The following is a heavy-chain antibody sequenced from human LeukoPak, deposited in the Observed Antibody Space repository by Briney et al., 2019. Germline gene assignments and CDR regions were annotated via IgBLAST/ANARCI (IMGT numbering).Heavy chain of an antibody. V-gene: IGHV4-59*01. Sequence: SETLSLTCTVSGGSISSYYWSWIRQPPGKGLEWSGYIYYSGSTNYNPSLKSRVTISVDTSKNQFSLKLSSVTAADTAVYYCARGIAAAGTPWFDPWGQGTLVTVSS. D-gene: IGHD6-13*01. CDR1: GGSISSYY. CDR3: ARGIAAAGTPWFDP. J-gene: IGHJ5*02. CDR2: IYYSGST.